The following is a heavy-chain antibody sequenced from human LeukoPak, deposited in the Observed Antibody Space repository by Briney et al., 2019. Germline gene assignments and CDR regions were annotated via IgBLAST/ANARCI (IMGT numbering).Heavy chain of an antibody. D-gene: IGHD6-19*01. CDR1: GSTFSSYG. CDR3: ARDRSIAVAGTGFGY. Sequence: PGGSLRLSCAASGSTFSSYGMHWVRQAPGKGLEWVAVIWYDGSNKYYADSVKGRFTISRDNSKNTLYLQMNSLRAEDTAVYYCARDRSIAVAGTGFGYWGQGTLVTVSS. J-gene: IGHJ4*02. CDR2: IWYDGSNK. V-gene: IGHV3-33*08.